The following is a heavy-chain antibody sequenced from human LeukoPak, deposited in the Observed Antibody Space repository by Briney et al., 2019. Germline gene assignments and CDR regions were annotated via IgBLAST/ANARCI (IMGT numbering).Heavy chain of an antibody. D-gene: IGHD1-1*01. Sequence: ASVKVSCKASGYTFTGYYMHWVRQAPGQGLEWMGWINPNSGGTNYAQKFQGRVTMTRDTSISTAYMELSRLRSDDTAVYYCARVKGTALPTDAFDIWGQGTMVTVSS. CDR2: INPNSGGT. J-gene: IGHJ3*02. CDR3: ARVKGTALPTDAFDI. V-gene: IGHV1-2*02. CDR1: GYTFTGYY.